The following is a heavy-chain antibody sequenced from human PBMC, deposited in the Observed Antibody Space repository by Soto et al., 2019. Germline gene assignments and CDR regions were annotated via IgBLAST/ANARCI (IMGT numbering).Heavy chain of an antibody. J-gene: IGHJ6*02. D-gene: IGHD2-15*01. CDR2: IYWDDDK. CDR1: GFSLSTSGVG. V-gene: IGHV2-5*02. Sequence: QITLKESGPTLVKPTQTLTLTCTFSGFSLSTSGVGVGWIRQPPGKALEWLALIYWDDDKRYSPSLKSRLTITKDTTKNQVVLTMTNMDPVDTATYYCAHRRVDYYYYGMDVWGQGTTVTVSS. CDR3: AHRRVDYYYYGMDV.